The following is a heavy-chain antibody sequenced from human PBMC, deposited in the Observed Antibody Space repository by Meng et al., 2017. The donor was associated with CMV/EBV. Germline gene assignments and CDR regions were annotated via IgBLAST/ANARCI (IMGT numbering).Heavy chain of an antibody. V-gene: IGHV4-59*01. CDR2: IYYSGST. CDR1: GGSISSYY. CDR3: ARGGSSSSETFDY. D-gene: IGHD6-6*01. J-gene: IGHJ4*02. Sequence: GSLRLSCTVSGGSISSYYWSWIRQPPGKGLEWIGYIYYSGSTNYNPSLKGRVTISVDTSKNQFSLKLSSVTAADTAVYYCARGGSSSSETFDYWGQGTLVTVSS.